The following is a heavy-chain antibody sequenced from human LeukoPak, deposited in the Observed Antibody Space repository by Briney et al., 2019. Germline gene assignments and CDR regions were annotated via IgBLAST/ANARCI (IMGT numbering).Heavy chain of an antibody. V-gene: IGHV3-53*01. CDR3: ARDYYSSSQFES. CDR1: GFTVSTNY. Sequence: GGSLRLSCAASGFTVSTNYMSWVRQAPGKGLEWVSLINSGGSTYYADSVKGRFTISRDNSRNTLYLQMNSLRADDTAVYYCARDYYSSSQFESWGQGILVTVSS. CDR2: INSGGST. J-gene: IGHJ4*02. D-gene: IGHD6-13*01.